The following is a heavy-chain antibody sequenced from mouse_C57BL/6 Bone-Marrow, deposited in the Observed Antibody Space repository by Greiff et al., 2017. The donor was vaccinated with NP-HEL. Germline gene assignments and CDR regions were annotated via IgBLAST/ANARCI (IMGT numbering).Heavy chain of an antibody. J-gene: IGHJ3*01. V-gene: IGHV1-64*01. D-gene: IGHD1-1*01. Sequence: QVQLQQPGAELVKPGASVKLSCKASGYTFTSYWMHWVKQRPGQGLEWIGMIHPNSGSTNYNEKFKSKATLTVDKSSSTAYMQLSSLTSEDSAVYYCSRRLIGYYGSIWFAYWGQGTLVTVSA. CDR2: IHPNSGST. CDR3: SRRLIGYYGSIWFAY. CDR1: GYTFTSYW.